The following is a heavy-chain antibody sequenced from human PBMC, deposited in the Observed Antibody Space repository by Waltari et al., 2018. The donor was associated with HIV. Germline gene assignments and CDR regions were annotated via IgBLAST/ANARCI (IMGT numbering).Heavy chain of an antibody. J-gene: IGHJ4*02. V-gene: IGHV4-39*01. Sequence: QLQLQESGPGLVKPSETLSLTCTVSGGSISRSSYFWGWIRQPPGKGLEWIGSIYYSGRTYYHPSLTSRVTISVDTPKNQFSLSLSSVTAADTAVYYCARRHVDTALVRWGLDDWGQGTLVTVSS. D-gene: IGHD5-18*01. CDR3: ARRHVDTALVRWGLDD. CDR2: IYYSGRT. CDR1: GGSISRSSYF.